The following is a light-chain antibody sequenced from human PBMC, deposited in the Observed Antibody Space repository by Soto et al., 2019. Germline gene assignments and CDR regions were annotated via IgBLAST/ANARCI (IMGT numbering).Light chain of an antibody. V-gene: IGLV2-14*01. CDR1: SSDVGAYNY. J-gene: IGLJ1*01. Sequence: QSALTQPASVSGSPGQSITISCTGTSSDVGAYNYVSWYQQHPGKAPKLMIYEVSNRPSGVSNRFSGSKSGNTASLTISGLQAEDEADYYCCSYTSNSTGVFGTGTKVTVL. CDR3: CSYTSNSTGV. CDR2: EVS.